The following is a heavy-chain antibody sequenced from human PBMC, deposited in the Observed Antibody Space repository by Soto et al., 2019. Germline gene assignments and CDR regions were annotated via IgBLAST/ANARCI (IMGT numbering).Heavy chain of an antibody. V-gene: IGHV3-9*01. CDR2: ISWNSGRK. Sequence: VQLVESGGGLVQPGRSLRLSCAASGFTFDDYAMHWVRQVPGKGLEWVSGISWNSGRKGYADSVKGRFTISRDNAKNSLYLQTNSLRAEDTALYYCAKDMSPSFDCFDCWGQGTLVTVSS. J-gene: IGHJ4*02. CDR3: AKDMSPSFDCFDC. CDR1: GFTFDDYA.